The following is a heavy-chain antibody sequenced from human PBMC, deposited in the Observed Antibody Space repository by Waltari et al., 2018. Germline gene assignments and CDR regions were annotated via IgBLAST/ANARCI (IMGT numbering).Heavy chain of an antibody. V-gene: IGHV3-7*04. CDR2: IKEDGSAK. J-gene: IGHJ4*02. CDR3: AKDNVRRWDY. D-gene: IGHD2-15*01. CDR1: GCIFRNYW. Sequence: EVQLVESGGGLVQPGGSLSLSCAASGCIFRNYWMSWVRQAPGKGLEWVADIKEDGSAKYYVDSVKGRFTISRDNAKNSLYLQMNSLRAEDTAVYYCAKDNVRRWDYWGQGTLVTVSS.